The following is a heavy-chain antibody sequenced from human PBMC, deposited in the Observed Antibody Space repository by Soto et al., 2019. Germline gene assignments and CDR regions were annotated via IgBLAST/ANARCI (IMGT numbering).Heavy chain of an antibody. CDR2: IHYSGNT. Sequence: PSETLSLTCTVSGDSISSYSWSWIRQPPGKGLEWIGYIHYSGNTKYNPSLRSRVTMSVGTSMNQLFLKLNSVTAADTAVYYCARLIYGAYVGALMYFDYWGQGALVTVSS. D-gene: IGHD5-12*01. J-gene: IGHJ4*02. CDR3: ARLIYGAYVGALMYFDY. CDR1: GDSISSYS. V-gene: IGHV4-59*01.